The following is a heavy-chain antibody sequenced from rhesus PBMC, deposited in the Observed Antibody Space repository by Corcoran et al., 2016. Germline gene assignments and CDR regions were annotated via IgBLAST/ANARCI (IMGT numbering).Heavy chain of an antibody. CDR3: ATVLYSSWLGGFDY. J-gene: IGHJ4*01. D-gene: IGHD6-13*01. V-gene: IGHV4S14*01. CDR2: SYGSGGSY. Sequence: QVQLQESGPGLVKPSETLSLTCAVPGYSLSRNSGNWIRHPPGKGLGGIGSSYGSGGSYSLNPSLKSRFTLSVDTSKNQFSLKLSSVTAADTAVYYCATVLYSSWLGGFDYWGQGVLVTVSS. CDR1: GYSLSRNS.